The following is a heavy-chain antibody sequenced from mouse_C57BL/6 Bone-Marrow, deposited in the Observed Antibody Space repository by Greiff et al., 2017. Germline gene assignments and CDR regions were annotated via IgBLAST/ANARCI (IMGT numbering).Heavy chain of an antibody. V-gene: IGHV5-4*01. CDR2: ISDGGSYT. CDR1: GFTFSSYA. J-gene: IGHJ4*01. Sequence: DVMLVESGGGLVKPGGSLKLSCAASGFTFSSYAMSWVRQTPEKRLEWVATISDGGSYTYYPDNVKGRFTISRDNAKNNLYLQMSHLKSEDTAMYYCARDELGYYYAMDYWGQGTSVTVSS. D-gene: IGHD4-1*01. CDR3: ARDELGYYYAMDY.